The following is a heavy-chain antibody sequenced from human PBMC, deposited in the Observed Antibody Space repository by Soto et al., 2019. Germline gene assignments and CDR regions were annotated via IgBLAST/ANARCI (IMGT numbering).Heavy chain of an antibody. CDR3: ARSQVRRPLEV. Sequence: ASVKVSCKASRYTFTNFYIHWLRQAPGQGLEWMGIINPSGGSTTYPQKFQGRVTMTRDTSTSTVHMELITLRSEDTAVYYCARSQVRRPLEVWGPGT. CDR2: INPSGGST. D-gene: IGHD1-1*01. V-gene: IGHV1-46*01. J-gene: IGHJ2*01. CDR1: RYTFTNFY.